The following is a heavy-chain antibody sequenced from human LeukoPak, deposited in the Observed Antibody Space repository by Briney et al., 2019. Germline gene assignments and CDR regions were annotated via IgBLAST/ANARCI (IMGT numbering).Heavy chain of an antibody. V-gene: IGHV3-23*01. CDR1: GFTFSSYA. Sequence: PGGSLRLSCAASGFTFSSYAVSWVRQPPGKGLAWVSAISDSGGSTQYADSVKGRFIISRDNSKNTLYLQMNSLRVEDTAVYYCAKGSSNWRDYYYFDYWGQGTLVTVSS. D-gene: IGHD6-13*01. CDR3: AKGSSNWRDYYYFDY. J-gene: IGHJ4*02. CDR2: ISDSGGST.